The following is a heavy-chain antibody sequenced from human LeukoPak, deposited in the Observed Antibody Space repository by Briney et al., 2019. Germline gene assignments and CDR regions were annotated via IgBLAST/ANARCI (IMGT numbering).Heavy chain of an antibody. D-gene: IGHD3-22*01. CDR3: ARHYFDSSRNGIFEY. V-gene: IGHV4-59*08. J-gene: IGHJ4*02. CDR1: GGTIGIYY. Sequence: SETLSLTCTVSGGTIGIYYWNWIRQPPGRGLEWIGLIYYSGSTTYNPSLKSRVAISVDTSKNQFSLKLSSVTAADTAVYYCARHYFDSSRNGIFEYWGQGTLVTVSS. CDR2: IYYSGST.